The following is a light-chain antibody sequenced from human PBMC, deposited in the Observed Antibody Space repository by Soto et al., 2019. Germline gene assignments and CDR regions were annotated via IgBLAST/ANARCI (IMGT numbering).Light chain of an antibody. J-gene: IGKJ4*01. CDR1: QSISSY. Sequence: DIQMTQSPSSLSASVGDRVTITGRASQSISSYLNWYQQKPGKAPKLLIYAASSLQSGVPSRFSGSGSGTDFTLTISSLQPEDFATYYCQQSYSTLLTFGGGTKVEIK. CDR2: AAS. V-gene: IGKV1-39*01. CDR3: QQSYSTLLT.